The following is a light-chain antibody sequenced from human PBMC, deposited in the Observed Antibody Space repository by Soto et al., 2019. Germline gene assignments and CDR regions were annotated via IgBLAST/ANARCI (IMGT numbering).Light chain of an antibody. CDR1: QSVSSN. J-gene: IGKJ2*01. CDR3: QQYNNWRPRYT. V-gene: IGKV3-15*01. Sequence: EIVMTQSPATLSVSPGERATLSCRASQSVSSNFAWYPQKPGQAPRLLIYGASTRATGIPTTVSGSGSGTEFTLTISSMKSEDFAVYYCQQYNNWRPRYTFGQGTKLEIK. CDR2: GAS.